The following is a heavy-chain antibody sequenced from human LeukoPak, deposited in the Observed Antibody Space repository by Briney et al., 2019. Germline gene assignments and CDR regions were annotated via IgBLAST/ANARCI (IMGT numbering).Heavy chain of an antibody. V-gene: IGHV3-21*01. CDR1: GFTFSSYS. D-gene: IGHD3-16*02. Sequence: GGSLRLSCAASGFTFSSYSMNWVRQAPGKGLEWVSSISSSSSYIYYADSVKGRFTISRDNAKNSLYLQTNSLRAEDTAVYYCARGPSLLRLGELSSLDYWGQGTLVTVSS. CDR2: ISSSSSYI. J-gene: IGHJ4*02. CDR3: ARGPSLLRLGELSSLDY.